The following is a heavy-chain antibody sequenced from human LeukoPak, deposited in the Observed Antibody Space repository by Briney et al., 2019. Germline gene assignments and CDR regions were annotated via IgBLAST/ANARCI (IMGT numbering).Heavy chain of an antibody. Sequence: QTSETLSLTCTVSGGSISSSSCYWGWIRQPPGKGLEWIGEINHSGSTNYNPSLKSRVTISVDTSKNQSSLKLSSVTAADTAVYYCARKIYGSRFNWFDPWGQGTLVTVSS. CDR3: ARKIYGSRFNWFDP. J-gene: IGHJ5*02. V-gene: IGHV4-39*07. CDR1: GGSISSSSCY. CDR2: INHSGST. D-gene: IGHD3-10*01.